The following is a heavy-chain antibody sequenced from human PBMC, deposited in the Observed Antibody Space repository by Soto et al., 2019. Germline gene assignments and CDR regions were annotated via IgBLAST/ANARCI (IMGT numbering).Heavy chain of an antibody. D-gene: IGHD3-3*01. CDR3: ARVGISIPGYDFGDGWFDP. CDR1: GGSISSYY. V-gene: IGHV4-59*01. Sequence: SETLSLTCTVSGGSISSYYWSWIRQPPGKGLEWIGYIYYSGSTNYNPSLKSRVTISVDTSKNQFSLKLSSVTAADTAVYYCARVGISIPGYDFGDGWFDPWGEGTLVTVSS. CDR2: IYYSGST. J-gene: IGHJ5*02.